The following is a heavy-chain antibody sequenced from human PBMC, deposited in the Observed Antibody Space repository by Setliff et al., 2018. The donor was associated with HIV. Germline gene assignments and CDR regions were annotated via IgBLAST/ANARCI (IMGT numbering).Heavy chain of an antibody. CDR3: ATGWRVDAFDI. CDR2: IYYSGST. V-gene: IGHV4-59*01. Sequence: SETLSLTCTVSGGSISSDYWSWIRQPPGKGLEWIGYIYYSGSTNYNPSLRSRVTISVDTSKNQFSLKLSSVTAADSAVYYCATGWRVDAFDIWGQGTMVTVSS. CDR1: GGSISSDY. D-gene: IGHD2-15*01. J-gene: IGHJ3*02.